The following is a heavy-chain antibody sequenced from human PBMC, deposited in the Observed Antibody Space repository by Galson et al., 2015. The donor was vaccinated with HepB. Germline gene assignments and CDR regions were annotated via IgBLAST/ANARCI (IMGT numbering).Heavy chain of an antibody. J-gene: IGHJ5*02. CDR2: INPNSGGT. Sequence: SVKVSCKASGYTFTGYYMHWVRQAPGQGLEWMGWINPNSGGTNYAQKFQGRVTMTRDTSISTAYMELSRLRSDDTAVYYCCRVTIFGVVSERFDPWGQGTLVTVSS. V-gene: IGHV1-2*02. D-gene: IGHD3-3*01. CDR3: CRVTIFGVVSERFDP. CDR1: GYTFTGYY.